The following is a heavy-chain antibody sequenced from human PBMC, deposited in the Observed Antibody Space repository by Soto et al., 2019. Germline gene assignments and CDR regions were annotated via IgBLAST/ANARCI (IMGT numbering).Heavy chain of an antibody. CDR3: ARGTTMVRGVIQFRLYGMDV. CDR2: ISSSSSTI. CDR1: GFTFSNHA. J-gene: IGHJ6*02. D-gene: IGHD3-10*01. Sequence: PGGSLRLSCAASGFTFSNHAMSWVRQAPGKGLEWVSIISSSSSTIYYADSVKGRFTISRDNAKNSLYLQMNSLRDEDTAVYYCARGTTMVRGVIQFRLYGMDVWGQGTTVTVSS. V-gene: IGHV3-48*02.